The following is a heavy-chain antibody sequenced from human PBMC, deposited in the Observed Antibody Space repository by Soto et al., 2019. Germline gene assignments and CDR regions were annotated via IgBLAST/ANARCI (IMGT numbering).Heavy chain of an antibody. D-gene: IGHD2-2*01. V-gene: IGHV3-21*01. CDR2: ISSSSSYI. J-gene: IGHJ5*02. Sequence: EVQLVESGGGLVKPGGSLRLSCAASGFTFSSYSMNWVRQAPGKGLEWVSSISSSSSYIYYADSVKGRFTISRDNAKNPLYLQMNSLRAEHTAVYYCARSPHTYCSSTSCDGNWFDPWGQGTLVTVSS. CDR3: ARSPHTYCSSTSCDGNWFDP. CDR1: GFTFSSYS.